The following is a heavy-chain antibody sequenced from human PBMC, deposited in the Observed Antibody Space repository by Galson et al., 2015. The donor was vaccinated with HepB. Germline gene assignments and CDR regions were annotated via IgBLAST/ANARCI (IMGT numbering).Heavy chain of an antibody. J-gene: IGHJ6*03. CDR1: GGTFSSYA. V-gene: IGHV1-69*13. D-gene: IGHD6-13*01. CDR2: IIPIFGTA. Sequence: SVKVSCKASGGTFSSYAISWVRQAPGQGLEWMGGIIPIFGTANYAQKFQGRVTITADESTSTAYMELSSLRSEDTAVYYCARDRFSAAPLLGHYYYYYMDVWGKGTTVTVSS. CDR3: ARDRFSAAPLLGHYYYYYMDV.